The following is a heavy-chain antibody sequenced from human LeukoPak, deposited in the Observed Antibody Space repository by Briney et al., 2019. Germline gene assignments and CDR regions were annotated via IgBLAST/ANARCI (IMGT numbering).Heavy chain of an antibody. Sequence: PGGSLRLSCAASGFTFSSYSMNWVRQAPGKGLEWVSYISSSSSTIYYADSVKGRFTISRDNAKNSLYLKMNSLRAEDTAVYYCARGGVLRYFDWLSPGNYYFDYWGQGTLVTVSS. CDR1: GFTFSSYS. CDR3: ARGGVLRYFDWLSPGNYYFDY. V-gene: IGHV3-48*01. J-gene: IGHJ4*02. CDR2: ISSSSSTI. D-gene: IGHD3-9*01.